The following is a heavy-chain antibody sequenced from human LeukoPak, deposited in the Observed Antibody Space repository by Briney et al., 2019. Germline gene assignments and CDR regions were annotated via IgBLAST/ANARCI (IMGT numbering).Heavy chain of an antibody. Sequence: SETLSLTCAVYGGSFSGYYWSWIRQPPGKGLEWIGEINHSGSTNYNPSLKSRVTISVDTSKNQFSLKLSSVTAADTAVYYCARVFGPQGMDVWGQGTTVTVSS. CDR2: INHSGST. J-gene: IGHJ6*02. V-gene: IGHV4-34*01. CDR3: ARVFGPQGMDV. CDR1: GGSFSGYY. D-gene: IGHD2-21*01.